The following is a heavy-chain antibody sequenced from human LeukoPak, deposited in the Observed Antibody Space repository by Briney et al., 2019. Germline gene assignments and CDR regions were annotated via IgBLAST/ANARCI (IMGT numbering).Heavy chain of an antibody. D-gene: IGHD3-22*01. CDR1: GYTFTSYG. CDR2: ISAYNGNT. Sequence: ASVKVSCKASGYTFTSYGISWVRQARGQGLEWMGWISAYNGNTNYAQKLQGRVTMTTDTSTSTAYMELRSLRSDDTAVYYCARDRIASSGYYQYNWFDPWGQGTLVTVSS. J-gene: IGHJ5*02. CDR3: ARDRIASSGYYQYNWFDP. V-gene: IGHV1-18*01.